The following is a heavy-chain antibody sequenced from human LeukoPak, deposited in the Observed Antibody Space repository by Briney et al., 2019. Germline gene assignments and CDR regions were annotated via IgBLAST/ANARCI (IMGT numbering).Heavy chain of an antibody. D-gene: IGHD1-26*01. CDR1: GFTFSSYS. CDR2: ISSSSSYI. CDR3: ARDPVGSSPFDYYYGMDV. Sequence: GGSLRLSCAAPGFTFSSYSMNWVRQAPGKGLEWVSSISSSSSYIYYADSVKGRFTTSRDNAKNSLYLQMNSLRAEDTAVYYCARDPVGSSPFDYYYGMDVWGQGTTVTVSS. J-gene: IGHJ6*02. V-gene: IGHV3-21*01.